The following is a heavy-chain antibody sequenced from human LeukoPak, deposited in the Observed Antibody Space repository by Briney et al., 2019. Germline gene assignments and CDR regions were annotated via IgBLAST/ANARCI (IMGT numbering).Heavy chain of an antibody. D-gene: IGHD5-24*01. J-gene: IGHJ4*02. CDR2: IYYSGST. Sequence: SETLSLTCTVSGGSISSSSYYWGWIRQPPGKGLEWIGSIYYSGSTYYNPSLKSRVTISVDTSKNQFSLKLSSVTAADTAVYYCARGPGVWLQFKRGYYYFDYWGQGTLVTVSS. V-gene: IGHV4-39*07. CDR1: GGSISSSSYY. CDR3: ARGPGVWLQFKRGYYYFDY.